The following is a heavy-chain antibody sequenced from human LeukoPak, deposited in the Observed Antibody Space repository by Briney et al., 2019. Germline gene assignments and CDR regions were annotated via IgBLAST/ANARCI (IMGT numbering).Heavy chain of an antibody. J-gene: IGHJ4*02. CDR1: GFTFSSYS. CDR2: ISSSSSYI. CDR3: ARDNSCGGDCYSGGFHY. D-gene: IGHD2-21*02. V-gene: IGHV3-21*01. Sequence: PGGSLRLSCAASGFTFSSYSMNWVHQAPGKGLEWVSPISSSSSYIYYADSVKGRFTISRDNAKNSLYLQMNSLRAEDTAVYYCARDNSCGGDCYSGGFHYWGQGTLVTVSS.